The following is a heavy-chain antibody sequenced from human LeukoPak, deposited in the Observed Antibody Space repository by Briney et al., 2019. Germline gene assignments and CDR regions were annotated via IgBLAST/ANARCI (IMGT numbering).Heavy chain of an antibody. CDR3: AKTWSVTMIVVDAFDI. J-gene: IGHJ3*02. CDR1: GFTFSSYA. CDR2: ISGSGGST. V-gene: IGHV3-23*01. Sequence: GGSLRLSCAASGFTFSSYAMSWVRQAPGEGLEWVSGISGSGGSTYYADSVKGRFTISRDNSKNTLYLQMNSLRAEDTAVYYCAKTWSVTMIVVDAFDIWGQGTMVTVSS. D-gene: IGHD3-22*01.